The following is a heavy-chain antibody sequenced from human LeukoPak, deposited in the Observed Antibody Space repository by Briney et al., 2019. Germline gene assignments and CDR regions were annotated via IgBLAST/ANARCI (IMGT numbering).Heavy chain of an antibody. J-gene: IGHJ4*02. CDR2: ISATSTYI. D-gene: IGHD2-2*01. CDR1: GFTFSSYA. V-gene: IGHV3-21*06. CDR3: ARVGADTSYAPDY. Sequence: GGSLRPSCAASGFTFSSYAMNWVRQPPGKGLEWVSSISATSTYIYYAESVKGRFTISRDNGESSLYLQMDSLRAEDTAVYYCARVGADTSYAPDYRGQGTLVTVSS.